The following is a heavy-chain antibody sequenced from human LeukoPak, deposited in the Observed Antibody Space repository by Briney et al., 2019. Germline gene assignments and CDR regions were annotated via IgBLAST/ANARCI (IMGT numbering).Heavy chain of an antibody. CDR3: ARDSPGGIAVAGDDAFDI. V-gene: IGHV3-7*01. CDR1: GFTFSSDW. J-gene: IGHJ3*02. D-gene: IGHD6-19*01. Sequence: GGSLRLSCAVSGFTFSSDWMIWVRQAPGKGLEWVANINPDGSEKYYVDSVKGRFTISRDNAKNSLYLQMNSLRAEDTAVYYCARDSPGGIAVAGDDAFDIWGQGTMVTVSS. CDR2: INPDGSEK.